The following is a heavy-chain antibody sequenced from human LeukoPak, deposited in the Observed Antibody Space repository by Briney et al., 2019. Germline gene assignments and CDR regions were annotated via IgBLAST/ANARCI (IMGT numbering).Heavy chain of an antibody. Sequence: ASVKVSCKASGYTFTSYSMHWVRQAPGQGLEWMGWINPNSGSTNYAQKFQGRVTMTRDTSISTAYMELSRLRSDDTAVYYCARDRDGYNSFDYWGQGTLVTVSS. V-gene: IGHV1-2*02. CDR2: INPNSGST. CDR3: ARDRDGYNSFDY. D-gene: IGHD5-24*01. J-gene: IGHJ4*02. CDR1: GYTFTSYS.